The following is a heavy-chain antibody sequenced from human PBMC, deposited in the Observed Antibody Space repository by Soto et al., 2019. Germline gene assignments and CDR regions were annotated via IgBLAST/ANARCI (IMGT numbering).Heavy chain of an antibody. Sequence: PGGSLRLSCAASGFTFSSYAMSWVRQAPGKGLEWVSAISGSGGSTYYADSVKGRFTISRDNSKNTLYLQMNSLRAEDTAVYYCAKGLIRFLEWLFMGFDYWGQGTLVTVSS. CDR3: AKGLIRFLEWLFMGFDY. D-gene: IGHD3-3*01. CDR1: GFTFSSYA. J-gene: IGHJ4*02. CDR2: ISGSGGST. V-gene: IGHV3-23*01.